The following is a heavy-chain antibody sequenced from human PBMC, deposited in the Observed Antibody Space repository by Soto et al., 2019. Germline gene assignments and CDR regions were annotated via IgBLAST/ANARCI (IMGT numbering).Heavy chain of an antibody. CDR2: ISSNVGST. Sequence: SGGSLRLSCSASGFTFSSYAMHWVRQAPGRGLEYVSAISSNVGSTYYADSVKGRFTISRDNSKNTLYLQTSSLRAEDTAVYYCVNEHLYYYGMDVWGQGTRVTVSS. J-gene: IGHJ6*02. CDR3: VNEHLYYYGMDV. V-gene: IGHV3-64D*06. CDR1: GFTFSSYA.